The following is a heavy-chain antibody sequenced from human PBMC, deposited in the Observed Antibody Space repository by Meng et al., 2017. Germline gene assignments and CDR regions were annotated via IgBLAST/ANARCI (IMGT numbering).Heavy chain of an antibody. CDR2: IYYSGST. CDR3: ERLGSSSSWGSYVQFFDY. V-gene: IGHV4-59*01. D-gene: IGHD6-13*01. J-gene: IGHJ4*02. Sequence: SETLSLTCTVPGGSISSYYWSWIRQPPGKGLEWFGYIYYSGSTNYNPSLKSRVTISVDTSKNQFSLKLSSVTAADTAVYYCERLGSSSSWGSYVQFFDYWGQGTLVTVSS. CDR1: GGSISSYY.